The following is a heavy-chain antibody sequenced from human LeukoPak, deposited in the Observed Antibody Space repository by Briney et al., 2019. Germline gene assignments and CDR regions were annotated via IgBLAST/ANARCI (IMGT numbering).Heavy chain of an antibody. CDR2: ISGSGGST. CDR3: AKGGGSSWYGGLDAFDI. Sequence: GGSLRLSCAASGFTFSSYAMSWVRQAPGKGLEWVSAISGSGGSTYYADSVKGRFTISRDNSKNTLYLQMNSLRAEDTAVYYCAKGGGSSWYGGLDAFDIWGQGTMVTVSS. D-gene: IGHD6-13*01. J-gene: IGHJ3*02. CDR1: GFTFSSYA. V-gene: IGHV3-23*01.